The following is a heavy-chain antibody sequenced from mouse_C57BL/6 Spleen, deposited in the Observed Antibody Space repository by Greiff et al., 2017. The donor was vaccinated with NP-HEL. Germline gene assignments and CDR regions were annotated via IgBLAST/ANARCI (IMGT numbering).Heavy chain of an antibody. Sequence: VQLQQPGAELVKPGASVKLSCKASGYTFTSYWMHWVKQRPGQGLEWIGMIHPNSGITNYNEKFKSKATLTVDKSSSTAYMQLSSLTSEDSAVYYCAREDSSGPYFDYWGQGTTLTVSS. D-gene: IGHD3-2*02. CDR3: AREDSSGPYFDY. V-gene: IGHV1-64*01. CDR2: IHPNSGIT. CDR1: GYTFTSYW. J-gene: IGHJ2*01.